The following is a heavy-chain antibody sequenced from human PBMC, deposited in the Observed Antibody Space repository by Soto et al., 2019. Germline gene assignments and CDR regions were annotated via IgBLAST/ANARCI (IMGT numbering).Heavy chain of an antibody. Sequence: HVQLQESGPGLVKPSGTLSLTCAVSNGSISSSNWWNWVRQPPGMELEWIGEIYQTGSTNYNPSLESRVTISVDKSKNQFSLRLNSVTAADTAVYYCARAVAGLDFDYWGQGTLVTVSS. D-gene: IGHD6-19*01. CDR1: NGSISSSNW. CDR2: IYQTGST. V-gene: IGHV4-4*02. CDR3: ARAVAGLDFDY. J-gene: IGHJ4*02.